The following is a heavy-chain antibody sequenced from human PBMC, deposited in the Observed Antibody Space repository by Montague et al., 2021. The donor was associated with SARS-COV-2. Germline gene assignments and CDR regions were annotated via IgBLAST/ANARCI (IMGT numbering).Heavy chain of an antibody. Sequence: SETLSLTCVVSDVSLSSSTWWSWVRQSPGKGLEWVWETYLSGFTHYNPXVKSRVTISLDDSRSQFSLRLTSVTAADTAVYFCARGGLGNRGFDYWGQGALVTVSS. D-gene: IGHD3/OR15-3a*01. J-gene: IGHJ4*02. CDR2: TYLSGFT. CDR3: ARGGLGNRGFDY. V-gene: IGHV4-4*02. CDR1: DVSLSSSTW.